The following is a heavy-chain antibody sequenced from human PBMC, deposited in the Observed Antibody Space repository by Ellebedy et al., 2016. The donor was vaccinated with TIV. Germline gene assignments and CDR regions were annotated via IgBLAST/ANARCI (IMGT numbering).Heavy chain of an antibody. J-gene: IGHJ4*02. CDR3: ARALIGSYTTDY. V-gene: IGHV3-48*02. CDR2: ISSGSDTI. CDR1: GFTFSNYN. Sequence: GESLKISCSASGFTFSNYNMNWVRQAPGKGLEWVSYISSGSDTIYHTDSVKGRFTISRDNDKNSLFLQMNSLRDEDTAVYYCARALIGSYTTDYWGQGTLVTVSS. D-gene: IGHD3-10*01.